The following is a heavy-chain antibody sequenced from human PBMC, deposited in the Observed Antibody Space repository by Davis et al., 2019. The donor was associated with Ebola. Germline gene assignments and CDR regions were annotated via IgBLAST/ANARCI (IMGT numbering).Heavy chain of an antibody. CDR3: ARGPKYCTNGVCLFYGMDV. J-gene: IGHJ6*02. CDR1: GGSISSYY. Sequence: MPSETLSLTCTVSGGSISSYYWSWIRQPPGKGLEWIGYIYYSGSTNYNPSLKSRVTISVDTSKNQFSLKLSSVTAADTAVYYCARGPKYCTNGVCLFYGMDVWGQGTTVTVSS. CDR2: IYYSGST. V-gene: IGHV4-59*01. D-gene: IGHD2-8*01.